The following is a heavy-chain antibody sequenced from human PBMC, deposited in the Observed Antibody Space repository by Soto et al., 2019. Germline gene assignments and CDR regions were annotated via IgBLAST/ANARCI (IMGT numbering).Heavy chain of an antibody. J-gene: IGHJ4*02. CDR2: IYHSGST. V-gene: IGHV4-4*02. D-gene: IGHD1-26*01. Sequence: PSETLSLTCAVSGGSISSSNWGSWVPQPPGKGLEWIGEIYHSGSTNYNPSLKSRVTISVDKSKNQFSLKLSSVTAADTAVYYCARDGMVGASYYFDYWGQGTLVTVSS. CDR1: GGSISSSNW. CDR3: ARDGMVGASYYFDY.